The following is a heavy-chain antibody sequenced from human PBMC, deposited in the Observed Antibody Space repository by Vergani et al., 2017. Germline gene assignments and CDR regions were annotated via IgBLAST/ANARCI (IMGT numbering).Heavy chain of an antibody. CDR3: ARDPIDSSGWRRRDAFDI. Sequence: QVQLVQSGAEVKKPGASVKVSCKASGYTFTGYYMHWVRQAPGQGLEWMGWINPNSGGTNYAQKFQGRVTMTRDTSISTAYMELSRLRSDDTAVYYCARDPIDSSGWRRRDAFDIWGQGTMVTVSS. CDR1: GYTFTGYY. CDR2: INPNSGGT. D-gene: IGHD6-19*01. V-gene: IGHV1-2*02. J-gene: IGHJ3*02.